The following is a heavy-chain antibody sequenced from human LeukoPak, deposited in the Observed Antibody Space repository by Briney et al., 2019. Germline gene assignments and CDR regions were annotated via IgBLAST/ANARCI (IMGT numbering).Heavy chain of an antibody. CDR3: ARHPSGGGGY. CDR1: GFTFSSYS. V-gene: IGHV3-21*01. Sequence: GGSLRLSCAASGFTFSSYSMNWVRQAPGKGLEWVSSISSSSSYIYYAGSVKGRFTISRDNAKNSLYLQMNSLRAEDTAVYYCARHPSGGGGYWGQGTLVTVSS. J-gene: IGHJ4*02. D-gene: IGHD6-19*01. CDR2: ISSSSSYI.